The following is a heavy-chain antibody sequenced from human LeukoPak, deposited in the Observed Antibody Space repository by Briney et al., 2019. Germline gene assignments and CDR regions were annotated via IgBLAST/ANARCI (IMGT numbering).Heavy chain of an antibody. CDR3: ARGGFQWLVPFDY. J-gene: IGHJ4*02. D-gene: IGHD6-19*01. CDR1: GGTFSSYA. CDR2: IIPILGIA. V-gene: IGHV1-69*04. Sequence: SVKVSCKASGGTFSSYAISWVRQAPGQGLEWMGRIIPILGIANYAQKFQGRVTITADKSTSTAYMELSSLRSEDTAAYYCARGGFQWLVPFDYWGQGTLVTVSS.